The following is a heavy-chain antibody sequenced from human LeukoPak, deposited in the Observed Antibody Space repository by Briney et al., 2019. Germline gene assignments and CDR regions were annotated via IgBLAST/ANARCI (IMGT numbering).Heavy chain of an antibody. Sequence: GESLKISCAASGFTFSSYWMHWVRQAPGKGLVWVSRINTDGGSTSYAVSVKGRFTISRDNAKNTLYLQMDSLRAEDTAVYYCARATSGWYYFDYWGQGTLVTVSS. CDR2: INTDGGST. CDR3: ARATSGWYYFDY. V-gene: IGHV3-74*01. J-gene: IGHJ4*02. D-gene: IGHD6-19*01. CDR1: GFTFSSYW.